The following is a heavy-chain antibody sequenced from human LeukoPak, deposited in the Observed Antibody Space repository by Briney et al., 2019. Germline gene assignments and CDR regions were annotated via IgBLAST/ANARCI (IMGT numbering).Heavy chain of an antibody. V-gene: IGHV1-69*13. D-gene: IGHD4-17*01. CDR1: GGTFSSYA. CDR3: ARDPDYGPYYFDY. CDR2: IIPIFGTA. Sequence: GASVKVSCMASGGTFSSYAISWVRQAPGQGLEWMGGIIPIFGTANYAQKFQGRVTITADESTSTAYMELSSLRSEDTAVYYCARDPDYGPYYFDYWGQGTLVTVSS. J-gene: IGHJ4*02.